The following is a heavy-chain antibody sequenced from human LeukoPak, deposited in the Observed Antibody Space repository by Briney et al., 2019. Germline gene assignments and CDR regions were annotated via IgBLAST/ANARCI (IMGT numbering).Heavy chain of an antibody. V-gene: IGHV3-74*01. CDR2: IKSDGSVT. CDR3: ALDINGDLFHI. J-gene: IGHJ4*02. Sequence: GGSLRLSCAASGFSFSAYWIHWVRQAPGKGLVWVSSIKSDGSVTSYADAVKGRFSLSADNAKNTQYLQMNSLWAEDTAMYYCALDINGDLFHIWGQGTPVTVSS. D-gene: IGHD2-21*01. CDR1: GFSFSAYW.